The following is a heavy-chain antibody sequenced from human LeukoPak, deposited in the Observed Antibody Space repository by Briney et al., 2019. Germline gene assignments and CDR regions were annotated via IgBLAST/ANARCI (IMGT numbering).Heavy chain of an antibody. D-gene: IGHD3-10*01. J-gene: IGHJ6*04. CDR3: VKGGGSGSYPYYYYYYGMDV. Sequence: GGSLRLSCAASGFTFSSYAMSWVRQAPGKGLEWVSAISGSGGSTYYADSVKGRFTISRDNSKNTLYLQMNSLRAEDTAVYYCVKGGGSGSYPYYYYYYGMDVWGKGTTVTVSS. V-gene: IGHV3-23*01. CDR1: GFTFSSYA. CDR2: ISGSGGST.